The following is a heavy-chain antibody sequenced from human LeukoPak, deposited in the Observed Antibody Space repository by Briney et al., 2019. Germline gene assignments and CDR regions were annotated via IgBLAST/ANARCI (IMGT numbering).Heavy chain of an antibody. J-gene: IGHJ4*02. CDR2: IYYSGST. D-gene: IGHD3-3*02. CDR3: ARVRPVLGHAFDY. CDR1: GGSISSYY. V-gene: IGHV4-59*01. Sequence: SETPSLTCTVSGGSISSYYWSWIRQPPGKGLEWIGYIYYSGSTNYNPSLKSRVTISVDTSKNQFSLKLSSVTAADTAVYYCARVRPVLGHAFDYWGQGTLVTVSS.